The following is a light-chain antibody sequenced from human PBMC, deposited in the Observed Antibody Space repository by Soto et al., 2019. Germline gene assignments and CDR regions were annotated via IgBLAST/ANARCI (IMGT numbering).Light chain of an antibody. Sequence: DIQMTQSPSFLSASVGDRVTISCRASQSINTYLNWYQHKPGKAPKLLIYGTSDLQSGVPSRFSGGGSGTDFTLTISSLQPEDFAVYYCQQYNTWLWTFGQGTKVEIQ. CDR1: QSINTY. CDR3: QQYNTWLWT. J-gene: IGKJ1*01. V-gene: IGKV1-39*02. CDR2: GTS.